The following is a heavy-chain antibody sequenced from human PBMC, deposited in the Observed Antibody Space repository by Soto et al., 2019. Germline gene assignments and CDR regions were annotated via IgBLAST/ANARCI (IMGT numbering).Heavy chain of an antibody. CDR3: ARVPTGKYGVWNY. V-gene: IGHV3-74*01. D-gene: IGHD2-8*01. CDR2: INPGGSIT. Sequence: EEQLVESGGGLVQPGGSLRLSFAASGLTFGINWRHWSPQAPGKGLVWVSRINPGGSITAYSASVKGRFTISRDNAKNTLYLQMNSLRGDDTAVYYCARVPTGKYGVWNYWGQGTLVTVSS. CDR1: GLTFGINW. J-gene: IGHJ4*02.